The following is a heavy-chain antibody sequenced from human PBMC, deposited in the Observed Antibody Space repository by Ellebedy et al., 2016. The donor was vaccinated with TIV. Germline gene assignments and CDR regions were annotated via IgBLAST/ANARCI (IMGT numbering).Heavy chain of an antibody. Sequence: GESLKISCVASGFAFSSRWIHWVRQAPGKGLVWVSHINSDGSSTTYADSVKGRFTISRDNAKDTVYLQMNSLRAEDTAVYYCARDTHYGSGSYYTWGQGTLVTVSS. J-gene: IGHJ5*02. CDR2: INSDGSST. CDR1: GFAFSSRW. D-gene: IGHD3-10*01. CDR3: ARDTHYGSGSYYT. V-gene: IGHV3-74*01.